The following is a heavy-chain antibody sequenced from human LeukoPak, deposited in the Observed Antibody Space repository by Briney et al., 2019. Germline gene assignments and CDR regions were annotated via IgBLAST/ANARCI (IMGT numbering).Heavy chain of an antibody. CDR2: INPNSGGT. D-gene: IGHD3-10*01. CDR1: GYTFTGYY. J-gene: IGHJ4*02. V-gene: IGHV1-2*02. CDR3: ARVDMVRGVINRTDY. Sequence: ASVKVSCKASGYTFTGYYMHWVRQAPGQGLECMGWINPNSGGTNYAQKFQGRVTMTRDTSISTAYMELSRLRSDDTAVYYCARVDMVRGVINRTDYWGQGTLVTVSS.